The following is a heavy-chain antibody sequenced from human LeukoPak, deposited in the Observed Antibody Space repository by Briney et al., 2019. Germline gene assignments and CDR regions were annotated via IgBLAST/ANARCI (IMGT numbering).Heavy chain of an antibody. CDR1: GFTFSSYH. D-gene: IGHD4-17*01. CDR3: APQSAVTTPFDY. CDR2: IGSSGSYI. Sequence: PGGSLRLSCEVSGFTFSSYHMNWVRQAPGKGLEWVSSIGSSGSYIYYADSVKGRFTISRDNAKNSLYLQMNSLRAEDTAVYYCAPQSAVTTPFDYWGQGTLVTVSS. J-gene: IGHJ4*02. V-gene: IGHV3-21*01.